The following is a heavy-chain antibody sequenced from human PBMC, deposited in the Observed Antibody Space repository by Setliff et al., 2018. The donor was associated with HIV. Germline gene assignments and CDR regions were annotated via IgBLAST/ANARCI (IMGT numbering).Heavy chain of an antibody. CDR3: ARGGLNDYTLFYDF. V-gene: IGHV4-34*01. CDR2: INPSGSA. Sequence: SETLSLTCAAYGGSFSGYYWSWIRQPPGKGLEWIGEINPSGSANYSPSLKSRVTISVDTSKNEFSLKLGSVTAADTAVYFCARGGLNDYTLFYDFWGQGTLVTVSS. CDR1: GGSFSGYY. D-gene: IGHD3-3*01. J-gene: IGHJ4*01.